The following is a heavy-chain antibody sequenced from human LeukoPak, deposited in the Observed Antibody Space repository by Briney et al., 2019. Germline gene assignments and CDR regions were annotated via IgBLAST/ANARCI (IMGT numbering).Heavy chain of an antibody. Sequence: GGSLRLSCAASGITFSSYAMHWVRQAPGKGLEYVSAISSNGDATYYANSVKGRFTISRDNSKNTLYLQMGSLRAEDMAMYYCARARAGLLGYFDYWGQGTLVTVSS. CDR1: GITFSSYA. CDR2: ISSNGDAT. J-gene: IGHJ4*02. D-gene: IGHD3-16*01. V-gene: IGHV3-64*01. CDR3: ARARAGLLGYFDY.